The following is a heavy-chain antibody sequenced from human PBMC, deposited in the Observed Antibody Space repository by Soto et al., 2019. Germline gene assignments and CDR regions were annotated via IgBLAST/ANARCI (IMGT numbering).Heavy chain of an antibody. CDR2: INAGNGNT. Sequence: ASVKVSCKASGYTFTSYAMHWVRQAPGQRLEWMGWINAGNGNTKYSQKFQGRVTITRDTSASTAYMELSSLRSEDTAVYYCARDEILWFGELSGMDVGGQGTTVTVSS. D-gene: IGHD3-10*01. V-gene: IGHV1-3*01. CDR3: ARDEILWFGELSGMDV. J-gene: IGHJ6*02. CDR1: GYTFTSYA.